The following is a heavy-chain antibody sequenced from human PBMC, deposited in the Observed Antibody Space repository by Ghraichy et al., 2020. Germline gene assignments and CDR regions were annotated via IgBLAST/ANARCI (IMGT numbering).Heavy chain of an antibody. J-gene: IGHJ4*02. D-gene: IGHD6-19*01. CDR1: GFTFSSYA. V-gene: IGHV3-30*04. CDR3: ARVKYSSGWAPIDY. CDR2: ISYDGSNK. Sequence: GGSLRLSCAASGFTFSSYAMHWVRQAPGKGLEWVAVISYDGSNKYYADSVKGRFTISRDNSKNTLYLQMNSLRAEDTAVYYCARVKYSSGWAPIDYWGQGTLVTVSS.